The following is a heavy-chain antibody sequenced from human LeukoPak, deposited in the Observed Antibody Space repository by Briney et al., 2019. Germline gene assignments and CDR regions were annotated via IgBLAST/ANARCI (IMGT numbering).Heavy chain of an antibody. Sequence: GGSLRLSCAASGFTFSAYSMNWVRQAPGKGLDWVSYISSRSFTIYYAASVKGRFTISRDKAKNSLYLEMNSLRDEDTAVYYCARSVIAVAGYDAFDIWGQGTVVTVSS. D-gene: IGHD6-19*01. CDR2: ISSRSFTI. J-gene: IGHJ3*02. CDR3: ARSVIAVAGYDAFDI. CDR1: GFTFSAYS. V-gene: IGHV3-48*02.